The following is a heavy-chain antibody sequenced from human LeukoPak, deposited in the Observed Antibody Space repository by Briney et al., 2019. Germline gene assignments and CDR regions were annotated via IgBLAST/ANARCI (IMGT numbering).Heavy chain of an antibody. V-gene: IGHV4-59*01. Sequence: SETLSLTCTASGGSISSYYWSWIRQPPGKGLEWIGYIYYSGSTNYNPSLKSRVTISVDTSKNQFSLKLSSVTAADTAVYYCARGGIAVAGLDYWGQGTLVTVSS. J-gene: IGHJ4*02. CDR3: ARGGIAVAGLDY. CDR2: IYYSGST. CDR1: GGSISSYY. D-gene: IGHD6-19*01.